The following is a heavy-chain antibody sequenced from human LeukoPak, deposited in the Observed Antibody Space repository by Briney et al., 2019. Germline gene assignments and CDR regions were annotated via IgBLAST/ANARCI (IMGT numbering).Heavy chain of an antibody. Sequence: QTGGSLRLSCAASGFTLSDHYMDWVRQASGKGLEWVGLIRNKARRNTTDYAACVKGRFTVSRDDSKHSLNLQMNSLKTEDTAVYFCVRDKEGGHYYPWGQGTMVTVSS. CDR1: GFTLSDHY. CDR2: IRNKARRNTT. V-gene: IGHV3-72*01. D-gene: IGHD3-22*01. CDR3: VRDKEGGHYYP. J-gene: IGHJ3*01.